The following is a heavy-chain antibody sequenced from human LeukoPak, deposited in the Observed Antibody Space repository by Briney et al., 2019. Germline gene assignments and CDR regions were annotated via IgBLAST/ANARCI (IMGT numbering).Heavy chain of an antibody. V-gene: IGHV5-51*01. CDR2: IYPGDSDT. D-gene: IGHD3-9*01. CDR3: ARQIGDILTGYFQH. J-gene: IGHJ1*01. Sequence: GESLKISCKGSGHTFTNYWIGWVRQMPGKGLEWMGIIYPGDSDTRYSPSFQGQVTISADKSISTAYLQWSSLKASDTAMYYCARQIGDILTGYFQHWGQGTLVTVSS. CDR1: GHTFTNYW.